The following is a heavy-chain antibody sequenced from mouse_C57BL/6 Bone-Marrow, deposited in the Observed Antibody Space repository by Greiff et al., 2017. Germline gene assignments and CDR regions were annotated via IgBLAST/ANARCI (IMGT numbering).Heavy chain of an antibody. J-gene: IGHJ2*01. CDR1: GYTFTSYW. D-gene: IGHD1-1*01. Sequence: QVQLQQPGAELVKPGASVKLSCKASGYTFTSYWMHWVKQRPGQGLEWIGMIHPNSGSTNYNEKFKSKATLTVDKSSSTAYMQLSSLTSEDSAVDYGARSGSYCDGKADYWGQGTTLTVSS. CDR2: IHPNSGST. V-gene: IGHV1-64*01. CDR3: ARSGSYCDGKADY.